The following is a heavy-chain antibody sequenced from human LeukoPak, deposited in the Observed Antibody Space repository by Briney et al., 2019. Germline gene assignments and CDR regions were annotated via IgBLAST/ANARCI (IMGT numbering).Heavy chain of an antibody. CDR2: IKHDGSEK. J-gene: IGHJ4*02. D-gene: IGHD2-2*01. CDR3: AKVNLVVVPAAIGFDY. Sequence: PGGSLRLSCAASGFTFSSYWMSWVRQAPGKGVEWVANIKHDGSEKYYVDSVRGRFTISRDNAKNSLYLQMNSLRAEDTAVYYCAKVNLVVVPAAIGFDYWGQGTLVTVSS. CDR1: GFTFSSYW. V-gene: IGHV3-7*01.